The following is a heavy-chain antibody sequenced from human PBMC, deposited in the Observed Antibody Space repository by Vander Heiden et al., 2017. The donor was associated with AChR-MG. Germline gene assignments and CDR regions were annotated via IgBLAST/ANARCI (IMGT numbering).Heavy chain of an antibody. CDR1: GFTFSSYA. CDR2: ISSNGGST. D-gene: IGHD3-22*01. J-gene: IGHJ4*02. Sequence: EVQLVESGEGLVQPGGSLRLSCAASGFTFSSYAMHWVRQAPGKGLEYVSAISSNGGSTYYADSVKGRFTISRDNSKNTLYLQMGSLRAEDMAVYYCARSMRREDSSGYYWPYFDYWGQGTLVTVSS. V-gene: IGHV3-64*02. CDR3: ARSMRREDSSGYYWPYFDY.